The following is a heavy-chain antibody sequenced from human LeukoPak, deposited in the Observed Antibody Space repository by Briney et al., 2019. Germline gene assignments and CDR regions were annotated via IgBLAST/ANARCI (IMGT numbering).Heavy chain of an antibody. CDR2: ISSSSSTI. D-gene: IGHD3-22*01. V-gene: IGHV3-48*01. Sequence: GGSLRLFWAASGFTFSSYSMNWLRQAPGKGLEWVSYISSSSSTIYYADSVKGRFTISRDNAKNSLYLQMNSLRAEDTAVYYCARDLQLYDSSGYYYTWGQGTLVTVSS. CDR3: ARDLQLYDSSGYYYT. J-gene: IGHJ5*02. CDR1: GFTFSSYS.